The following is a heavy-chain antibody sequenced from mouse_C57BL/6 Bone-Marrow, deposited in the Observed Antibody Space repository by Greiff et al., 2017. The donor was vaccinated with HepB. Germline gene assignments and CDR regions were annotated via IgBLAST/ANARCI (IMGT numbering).Heavy chain of an antibody. J-gene: IGHJ1*03. V-gene: IGHV1-64*01. CDR1: GYTFTSYW. Sequence: QVQLKQPGAELVKPGASVKLSCKASGYTFTSYWMHWVKQRPGQGLEWIGMIHPNSGSTNYNEKFKSKATLTVDKSSSTAYMQLSSLTSEDSAVYYCARPPYGSSPWYFDVWGTGTTVTVSS. CDR3: ARPPYGSSPWYFDV. CDR2: IHPNSGST. D-gene: IGHD1-1*01.